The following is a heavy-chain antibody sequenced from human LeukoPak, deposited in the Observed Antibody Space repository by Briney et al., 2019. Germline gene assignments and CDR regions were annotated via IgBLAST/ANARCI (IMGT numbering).Heavy chain of an antibody. CDR1: GFTFSSYA. CDR3: ARGPKSIAALDY. Sequence: GGSLRLSCAASGFTFSSYAMHWVRQAPGKGLEWVAVISYDGSNKYYADSVKGRFTISRDNSKNTLYLQMNSLRAEDTAVYYCARGPKSIAALDYWGQGTLVTVSS. D-gene: IGHD6-6*01. CDR2: ISYDGSNK. J-gene: IGHJ4*02. V-gene: IGHV3-30-3*01.